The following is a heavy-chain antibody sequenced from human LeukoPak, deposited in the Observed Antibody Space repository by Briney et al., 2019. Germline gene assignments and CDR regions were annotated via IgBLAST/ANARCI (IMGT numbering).Heavy chain of an antibody. V-gene: IGHV3-48*03. CDR3: ARTTYRSGCYQSHLD. CDR1: GLTFSSDE. J-gene: IGHJ4*02. CDR2: ISSSGSTV. D-gene: IGHD6-19*01. Sequence: PVGYLRLACAAAGLTFSSDEMNWVCQAPVKGLEWVSYISSSGSTVYYAGSVKGRFTIFIDNPKNSLYLQMKSLRAADTAVYYCARTTYRSGCYQSHLDWGRRTLVNAAS.